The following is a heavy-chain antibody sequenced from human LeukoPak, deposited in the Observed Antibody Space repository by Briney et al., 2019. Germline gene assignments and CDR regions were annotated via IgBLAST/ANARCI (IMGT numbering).Heavy chain of an antibody. V-gene: IGHV3-53*01. CDR2: IYSDGDT. J-gene: IGHJ6*02. D-gene: IGHD3-10*01. CDR3: ARERIYFGSGRDLTDARLFYYYGMDV. Sequence: GGSLRLSCVASGFTVSDNCMSWVRQAPGKGLEWVSVIYSDGDTYFSESVKGRFTISRDNSKNTLYLQMNSLRAEDTAVYYCARERIYFGSGRDLTDARLFYYYGMDVWGQGTTVTVSS. CDR1: GFTVSDNC.